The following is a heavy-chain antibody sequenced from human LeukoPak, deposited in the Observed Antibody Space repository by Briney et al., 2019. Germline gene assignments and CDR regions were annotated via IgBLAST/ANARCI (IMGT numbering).Heavy chain of an antibody. CDR1: GYNWTNYW. CDR3: ARRGYSYGRFDY. Sequence: GKSLKIPCKSSGYNWTNYWLGWVGQMPGKDWDWIGITSPGDSDMRYSPSFQGQITISADKSICTPCLRWSSLKPSDTAMFYCARRGYSYGRFDYWGQGILVTVSS. J-gene: IGHJ4*02. D-gene: IGHD5-18*01. CDR2: TSPGDSDM. V-gene: IGHV5-51*01.